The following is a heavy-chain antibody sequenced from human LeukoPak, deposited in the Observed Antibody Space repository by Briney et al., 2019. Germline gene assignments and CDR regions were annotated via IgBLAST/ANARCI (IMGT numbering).Heavy chain of an antibody. CDR2: INHSGST. J-gene: IGHJ4*02. CDR1: GGSFSGYY. D-gene: IGHD3-22*01. V-gene: IGHV4-34*01. CDR3: ARGLGESYYYDSSGYALFGY. Sequence: PSETLSLTCAVYGGSFSGYYWSWIRQPPGKGLEWIGEINHSGSTNYNPSLKSRVTISVDTSKNQFSLKLSSVTAADTAVYYCARGLGESYYYDSSGYALFGYWGQGTLVTVSS.